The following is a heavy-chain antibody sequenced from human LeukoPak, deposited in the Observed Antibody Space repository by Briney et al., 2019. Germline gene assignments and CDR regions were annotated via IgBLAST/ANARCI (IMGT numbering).Heavy chain of an antibody. CDR3: AKIEGKYQLANVPDH. CDR1: GFTFSTYG. V-gene: IGHV3-30*02. Sequence: PGGSLRLSCAASGFTFSTYGMHWVRQAPGKGLEWVAFIRYDGNSKYYADFVKGRFTISRDNSKNTLYPHMNSLRTEDTAVYYCAKIEGKYQLANVPDHWGQGTLVTVSS. D-gene: IGHD2-2*01. CDR2: IRYDGNSK. J-gene: IGHJ4*02.